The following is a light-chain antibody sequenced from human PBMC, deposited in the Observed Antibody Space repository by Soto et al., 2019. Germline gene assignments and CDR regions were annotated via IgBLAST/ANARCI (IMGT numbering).Light chain of an antibody. V-gene: IGLV2-14*01. CDR3: SSYTSINTYV. Sequence: QSVLTQPASVSGSPGQSITISCTGSSSDVGGYNYVSWYQQHPDKAPKLMIYDVSNRPSGVSNRFSGSKSDNTASLTISGLQAEDEAEYYFSSYTSINTYVFGTGTKVTVL. CDR2: DVS. CDR1: SSDVGGYNY. J-gene: IGLJ1*01.